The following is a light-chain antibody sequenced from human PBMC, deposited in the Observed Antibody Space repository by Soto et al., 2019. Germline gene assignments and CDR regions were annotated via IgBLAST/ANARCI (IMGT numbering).Light chain of an antibody. CDR3: QQYGSSPIT. J-gene: IGKJ5*01. V-gene: IGKV3-15*01. Sequence: EIVMTQSPATLSVSPGERATLSCRASQSISSNLAWYQQKPGQAPRLLMFRTSSRATGFPARFSGSGSGTDFTLTISKLEPDDFAIYYCQQYGSSPITFGQGTRLEIK. CDR1: QSISSN. CDR2: RTS.